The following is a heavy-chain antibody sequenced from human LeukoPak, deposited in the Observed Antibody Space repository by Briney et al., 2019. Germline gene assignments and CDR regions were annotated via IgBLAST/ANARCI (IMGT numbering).Heavy chain of an antibody. J-gene: IGHJ4*02. D-gene: IGHD3-16*01. CDR2: IKSKPDGGTT. CDR1: RFTFNNAW. CDR3: STGIGGH. V-gene: IGHV3-15*01. Sequence: GGSLRLSCAASRFTFNNAWVSWVSQAQGKGLEWVGRIKSKPDGGTTDYAAPVKGRFTFSRDDSKNTLYLQMNSLKTEDTAVYYCSTGIGGHWGQGTLLTVSS.